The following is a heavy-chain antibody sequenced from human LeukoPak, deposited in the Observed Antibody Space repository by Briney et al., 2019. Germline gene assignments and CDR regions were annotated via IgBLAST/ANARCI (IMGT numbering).Heavy chain of an antibody. CDR1: GFSLSNARMG. V-gene: IGHV2-26*01. CDR2: IFSNDEK. D-gene: IGHD3-16*02. Sequence: SGPTLLNPTATLTLTCTVSGFSLSNARMGVSWIRQPPGKALEWLAHIFSNDEKSYSASLKSRVTISKDTSKSQLVLTMTNMDPVDTATYYCARILRGSFYDYVWGSYRPLDYWGQGTLVTVSS. CDR3: ARILRGSFYDYVWGSYRPLDY. J-gene: IGHJ4*02.